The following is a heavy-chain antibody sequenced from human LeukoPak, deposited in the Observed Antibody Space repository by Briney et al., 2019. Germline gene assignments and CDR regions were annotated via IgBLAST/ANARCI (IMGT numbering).Heavy chain of an antibody. Sequence: SQTLSLTCALSGDSVSSNSAAWNWIRQSPSRGLEWLGRTFYRSKWYNDYAVSMKSRITVNPDTSKNQFSLQLNSVTPEDTAVYYCARGRIAYYGMDVWGQGTTVTVSS. V-gene: IGHV6-1*01. CDR3: ARGRIAYYGMDV. D-gene: IGHD6-13*01. CDR1: GDSVSSNSAA. J-gene: IGHJ6*02. CDR2: TFYRSKWYN.